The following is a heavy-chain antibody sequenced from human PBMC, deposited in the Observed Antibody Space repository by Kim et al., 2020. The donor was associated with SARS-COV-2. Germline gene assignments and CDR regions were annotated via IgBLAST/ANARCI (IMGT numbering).Heavy chain of an antibody. J-gene: IGHJ6*02. V-gene: IGHV4-59*01. CDR3: ARDLPDPWNYGMDV. D-gene: IGHD5-12*01. Sequence: NYSPSLKSRVTISVDTSKNQCSLKLSSVTAADTSLYYCARDLPDPWNYGMDVWGQGTTVTVSS.